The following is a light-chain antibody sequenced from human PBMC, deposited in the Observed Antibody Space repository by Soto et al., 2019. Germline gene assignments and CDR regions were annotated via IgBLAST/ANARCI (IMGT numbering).Light chain of an antibody. CDR2: GAS. V-gene: IGKV3-20*01. Sequence: EIVLAHSPGTLSFSPSEMVPSXGKTSQSVSSSYLAWYQQKPGQAPRLLIYGASSRATGIPDRFSGSGSGTDFTLTISRLEPEDFAVYYCQQYGSSLYGTFGQGTKVDIK. CDR3: QQYGSSLYGT. CDR1: QSVSSSY. J-gene: IGKJ1*01.